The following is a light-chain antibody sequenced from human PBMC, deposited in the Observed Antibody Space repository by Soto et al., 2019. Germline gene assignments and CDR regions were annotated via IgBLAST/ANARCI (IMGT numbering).Light chain of an antibody. CDR2: LEGSGSY. V-gene: IGLV4-60*02. CDR1: SGHSSYI. CDR3: ETWDSNTRV. J-gene: IGLJ3*02. Sequence: QLVLTQSSSASASLGSSVKLTCTLSSGHSSYIIAWHQQQPGKAPRYLMKLEGSGSYNKGSGVPDRFSGSSSGADRYLTISNRHFEDEADYYCETWDSNTRVFGGGTPLTVL.